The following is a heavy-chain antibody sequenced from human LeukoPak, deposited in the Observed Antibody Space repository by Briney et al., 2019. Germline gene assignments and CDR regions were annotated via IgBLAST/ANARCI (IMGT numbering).Heavy chain of an antibody. J-gene: IGHJ4*02. CDR2: IYYSGST. D-gene: IGHD3-22*01. CDR1: GDSISDYY. CDR3: AREQDYDSSGYYDY. Sequence: PSETLSLTCTISGDSISDYYWSWIRQPPGKGLEWIGYIYYSGSTYYNPSLKSRVTISVDTSKNQFSLKLSSVTAADTAVYYCAREQDYDSSGYYDYWGQGTLVTVSS. V-gene: IGHV4-59*12.